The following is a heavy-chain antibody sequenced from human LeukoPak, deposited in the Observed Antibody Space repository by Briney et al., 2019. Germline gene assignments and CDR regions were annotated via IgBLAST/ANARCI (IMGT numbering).Heavy chain of an antibody. Sequence: ASVKVSCKASGYTFTSYDINWVRQATGQGLEWMGWMNPNSGNTGYAQKFQGRVTITRNTSISTAYMELSSLRSEDTAVYYCARESSIAARPGENYYYYYYMDVWGKGTTVTVSS. V-gene: IGHV1-8*03. CDR1: GYTFTSYD. D-gene: IGHD6-6*01. J-gene: IGHJ6*03. CDR3: ARESSIAARPGENYYYYYYMDV. CDR2: MNPNSGNT.